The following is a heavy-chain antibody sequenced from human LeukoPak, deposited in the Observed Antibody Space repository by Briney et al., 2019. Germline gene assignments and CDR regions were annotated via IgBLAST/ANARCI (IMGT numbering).Heavy chain of an antibody. D-gene: IGHD5-18*01. J-gene: IGHJ4*02. CDR1: GFSISSGHY. CDR3: ARIFIRNGYSSYFDC. Sequence: SETLSLTCTVSGFSISSGHYWGWVLQPPGAGLEWIGSVYQSGTTYYNPSLKSRVTTSVDMSKNQFSLRLRPVTAADTAVYYCARIFIRNGYSSYFDCWGQGTLVTVSS. V-gene: IGHV4-38-2*02. CDR2: VYQSGTT.